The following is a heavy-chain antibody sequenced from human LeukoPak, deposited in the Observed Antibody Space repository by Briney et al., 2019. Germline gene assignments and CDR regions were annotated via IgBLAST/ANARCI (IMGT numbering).Heavy chain of an antibody. J-gene: IGHJ3*01. V-gene: IGHV1-69*01. CDR1: GGTFSNYA. D-gene: IGHD1-26*01. Sequence: SVKVSCKASGGTFSNYAFSWVRQSPRQGLEWMGGIIPSFGPPNNAQKFQDRVTITADESKSTVHMELSSLTSDDTAIYYCARDRCSGTFDSFGVWGPGTLVTVSS. CDR2: IIPSFGPP. CDR3: ARDRCSGTFDSFGV.